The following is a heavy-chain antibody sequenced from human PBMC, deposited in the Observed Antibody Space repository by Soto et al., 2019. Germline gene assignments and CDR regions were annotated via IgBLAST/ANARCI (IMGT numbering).Heavy chain of an antibody. Sequence: GGSLRLSCAASGFTFSSYAMSWVRQAPGKGLEWVSAISGSGGSTYYADSVKGRFTISRDNSKNTLYLQMNSLRAEDTAVYYCAKDGYSSSHDYYYYYMDVWGKGTTVTVSS. D-gene: IGHD6-6*01. J-gene: IGHJ6*03. CDR3: AKDGYSSSHDYYYYYMDV. CDR1: GFTFSSYA. CDR2: ISGSGGST. V-gene: IGHV3-23*01.